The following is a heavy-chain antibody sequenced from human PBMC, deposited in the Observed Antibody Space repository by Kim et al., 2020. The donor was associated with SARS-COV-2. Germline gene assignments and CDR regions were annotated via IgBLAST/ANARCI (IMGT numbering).Heavy chain of an antibody. V-gene: IGHV1-46*01. J-gene: IGHJ4*02. Sequence: ASVKVSCKASGYTFTSYHMHWVRQAPGQGLEWMGFINASGRSASYPQKFQGRVTMTRDTSTSTVYMELSSLRSEDTAVYYCAREGPNTYYFDYWGQGTLGTVSS. CDR3: AREGPNTYYFDY. CDR1: GYTFTSYH. D-gene: IGHD3-16*01. CDR2: INASGRSA.